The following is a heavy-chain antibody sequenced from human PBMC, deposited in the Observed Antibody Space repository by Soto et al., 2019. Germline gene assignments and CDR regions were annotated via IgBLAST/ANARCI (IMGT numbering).Heavy chain of an antibody. D-gene: IGHD3-9*01. Sequence: ASVKVSCKASGYTFTSYYMHWVRQAPGQGLEWMGWINPNSGGTNYAQKFQGRVTMTRDTSISTAYMELSRLRSDDTAVYYCAREDFDWLYMDVWGQGTTVTVSS. CDR3: AREDFDWLYMDV. J-gene: IGHJ6*02. CDR1: GYTFTSYY. CDR2: INPNSGGT. V-gene: IGHV1-2*02.